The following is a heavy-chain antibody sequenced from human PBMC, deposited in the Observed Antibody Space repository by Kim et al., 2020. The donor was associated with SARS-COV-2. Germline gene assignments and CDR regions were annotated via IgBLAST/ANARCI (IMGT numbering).Heavy chain of an antibody. Sequence: GGSLRLSCAASGFTFSSYGMHWVRQAPGKGLAWVAVIWYDGSNKYYADSVKGRFTISRDNSKNTLYLQMNSLRAEDTAVYYCARVDGVLRYFDWLLGGPDCWGQGTLVTVSS. D-gene: IGHD3-9*01. CDR1: GFTFSSYG. CDR2: IWYDGSNK. CDR3: ARVDGVLRYFDWLLGGPDC. J-gene: IGHJ4*02. V-gene: IGHV3-33*01.